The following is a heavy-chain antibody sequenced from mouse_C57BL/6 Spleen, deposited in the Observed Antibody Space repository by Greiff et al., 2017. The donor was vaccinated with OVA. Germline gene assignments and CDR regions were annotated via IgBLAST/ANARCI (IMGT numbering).Heavy chain of an antibody. D-gene: IGHD2-3*01. J-gene: IGHJ1*03. CDR3: ARSLDGECYWYFDV. V-gene: IGHV1-80*01. Sequence: QVQLQQSGAELVKPGASVKISCKASGYAFSSYWMNWVKQRPGTGLEWIGQIYPGDGGTNYNGKFKGKATLTADKSSSTAYMQLSSLTSEDSAVYFCARSLDGECYWYFDVWGTGTTVTVSS. CDR1: GYAFSSYW. CDR2: IYPGDGGT.